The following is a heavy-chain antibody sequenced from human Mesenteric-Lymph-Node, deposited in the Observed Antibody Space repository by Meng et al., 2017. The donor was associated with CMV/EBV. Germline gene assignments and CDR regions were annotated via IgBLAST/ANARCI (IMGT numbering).Heavy chain of an antibody. V-gene: IGHV3-74*01. D-gene: IGHD3-10*01. CDR3: ATVPSVVRGVKWFDP. Sequence: ETLSLTCAVSGFTFSTYWMHWVRQAPGKGLVWVSRINNDGSSTNYADSVKGRFTISRDNAKNTLYLQMNSLRVEDTAVYYCATVPSVVRGVKWFDPWGQGTLATVSS. CDR2: INNDGSST. CDR1: GFTFSTYW. J-gene: IGHJ5*02.